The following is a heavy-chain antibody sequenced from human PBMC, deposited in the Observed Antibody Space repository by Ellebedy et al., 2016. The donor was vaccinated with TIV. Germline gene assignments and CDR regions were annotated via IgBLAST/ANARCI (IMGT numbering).Heavy chain of an antibody. CDR3: ARIGGFGEPRSYYYGMDV. J-gene: IGHJ6*02. D-gene: IGHD3-10*01. CDR2: INHSGST. Sequence: SGPTLVKPTQALTLTCTFSGFSLSTSGMCVSWIRQPPGKGLEWIGEINHSGSTNYNPSLKSRVTVSVDTSKNQFSLKLSSVTAADTAVYYCARIGGFGEPRSYYYGMDVWGQGTTVTVSS. CDR1: GFSLSTSGMC. V-gene: IGHV4-61*08.